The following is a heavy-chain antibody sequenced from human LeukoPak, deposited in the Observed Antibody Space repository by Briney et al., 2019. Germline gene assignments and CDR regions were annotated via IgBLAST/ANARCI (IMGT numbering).Heavy chain of an antibody. V-gene: IGHV4-39*01. Sequence: PSETLSLTCTVSGGSISSSNYYWGWIRQPPGKGLEWIGSIYYSGSTYYNPSLKSRVTISVDTSKNQFSLKLSSVTSADTAVYSCARQGGSHYYYAMDVWGQGTTVTVSS. J-gene: IGHJ6*02. D-gene: IGHD1-26*01. CDR2: IYYSGST. CDR1: GGSISSSNYY. CDR3: ARQGGSHYYYAMDV.